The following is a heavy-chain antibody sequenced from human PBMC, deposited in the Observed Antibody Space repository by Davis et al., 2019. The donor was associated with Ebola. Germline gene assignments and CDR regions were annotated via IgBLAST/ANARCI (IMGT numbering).Heavy chain of an antibody. D-gene: IGHD2-15*01. CDR1: GYTFTSYY. Sequence: VKVSCKASGYTFTSYYMHWVRQAPGQGLEWMGIINPSGGSTSYAQKFQGRVTMTRDTSTTTVYMELSSLRSEDTAVYYCARVRGIVVVVAATRDYYGMDVWGQGTTVTVSS. J-gene: IGHJ6*02. CDR2: INPSGGST. CDR3: ARVRGIVVVVAATRDYYGMDV. V-gene: IGHV1-46*01.